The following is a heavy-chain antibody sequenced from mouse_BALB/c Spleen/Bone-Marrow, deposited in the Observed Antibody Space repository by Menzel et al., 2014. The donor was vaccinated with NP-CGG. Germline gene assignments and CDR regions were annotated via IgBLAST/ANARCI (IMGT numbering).Heavy chain of an antibody. V-gene: IGHV7-3*02. D-gene: IGHD2-3*01. J-gene: IGHJ2*01. CDR2: IRNKANGYTT. Sequence: EVKLVESGGGLVQPGGSLRLSCATSGFTFTDYYMSWVRQPPGKALEWLVFIRNKANGYTTEYSASVKGRFTISRDNSQSILYLQMNTLRAEDSATYYCARYDVYYYFDYWGQGTTLTVSS. CDR3: ARYDVYYYFDY. CDR1: GFTFTDYY.